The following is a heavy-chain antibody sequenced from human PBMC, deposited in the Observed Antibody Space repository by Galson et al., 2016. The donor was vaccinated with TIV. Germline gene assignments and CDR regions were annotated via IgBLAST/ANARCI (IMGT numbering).Heavy chain of an antibody. CDR2: IDWDDDK. D-gene: IGHD3-10*01. V-gene: IGHV2-70*04. CDR3: ARPTARGACIDY. CDR1: GFSLNTSGMR. J-gene: IGHJ4*02. Sequence: PALVKPTQTLTLTCTFSGFSLNTSGMRVSWIRQPPGKALEWLARIDWDDDKFYSTSLKSRLTISKDTSKNQVVLRMMNLDPEDTATYFCARPTARGACIDYWGQGTLVTVSS.